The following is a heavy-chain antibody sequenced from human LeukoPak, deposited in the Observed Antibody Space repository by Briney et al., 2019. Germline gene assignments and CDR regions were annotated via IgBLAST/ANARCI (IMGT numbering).Heavy chain of an antibody. Sequence: SVKLSCKASGATFSSYAVSWVRQSPGQGPEWMGGIIPIFGTANYAQKFPGRVTITADKSTSTNYMELSSLRSEDTAVYYCARDWSVPAATYYYNGMDVWGKGTTVTVSS. CDR3: ARDWSVPAATYYYNGMDV. CDR1: GATFSSYA. V-gene: IGHV1-69*06. J-gene: IGHJ6*04. D-gene: IGHD2-2*01. CDR2: IIPIFGTA.